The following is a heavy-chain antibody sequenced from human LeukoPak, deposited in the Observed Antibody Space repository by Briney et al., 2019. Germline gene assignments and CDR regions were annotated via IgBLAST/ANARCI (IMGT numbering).Heavy chain of an antibody. J-gene: IGHJ4*02. CDR2: INHSGST. Sequence: SETLSLTCSVYGGSLSGYYWSWIRQPQGKGLEWIGEINHSGSTNYNPSLKSRVSISVDMSKNQFSLNLSSVTAADTAVYYCARGRQVYYDSSGYYPFDFWGQGTLVTVSS. CDR1: GGSLSGYY. V-gene: IGHV4-34*01. CDR3: ARGRQVYYDSSGYYPFDF. D-gene: IGHD3-22*01.